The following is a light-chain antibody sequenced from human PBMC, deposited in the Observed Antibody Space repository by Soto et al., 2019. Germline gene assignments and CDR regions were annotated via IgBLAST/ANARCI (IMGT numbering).Light chain of an antibody. CDR1: QSVSTY. J-gene: IGKJ4*01. CDR2: DAS. V-gene: IGKV3-11*01. Sequence: ETLMTQSPATLSVSPGERATLSCRASQSVSTYLAWYQQKPGQTPRLLIYDASNRATGIPARFSGSGSGTDFTLTISTLEPEDFAVYYCQQRSDSPLTFGGGTKVDIK. CDR3: QQRSDSPLT.